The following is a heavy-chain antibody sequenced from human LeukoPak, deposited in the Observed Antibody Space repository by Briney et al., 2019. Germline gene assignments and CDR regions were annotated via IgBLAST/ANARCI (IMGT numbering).Heavy chain of an antibody. J-gene: IGHJ4*02. D-gene: IGHD3-3*01. CDR2: ISLVGGST. V-gene: IGHV3-43*01. Sequence: GWSLRLSCAASGFTFDDYTMHWVRQAPGKGLEWVSLISLVGGSTYYADSVKGRFTISRDNSKNSLYLQMNSLRTEDTALYYCAKDPGPRFWSGYSPSSYFDYWGQGTLVTVSS. CDR1: GFTFDDYT. CDR3: AKDPGPRFWSGYSPSSYFDY.